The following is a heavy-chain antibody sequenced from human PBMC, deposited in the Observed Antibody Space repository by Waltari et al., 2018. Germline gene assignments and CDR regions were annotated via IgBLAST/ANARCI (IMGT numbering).Heavy chain of an antibody. Sequence: QLQLQESGPGLVKPSETLSLTCTVSGGSISSSSDYWGWIRQPPGKGLEWIGSVHSGGNTYYNSSLKTRVTISVDTSKNQFSLKPSSVTAADSAVYYCAGHDWAASYYKNWFDPWGQGTLVTVSS. CDR2: VHSGGNT. CDR1: GGSISSSSDY. V-gene: IGHV4-39*01. D-gene: IGHD3-10*01. CDR3: AGHDWAASYYKNWFDP. J-gene: IGHJ5*02.